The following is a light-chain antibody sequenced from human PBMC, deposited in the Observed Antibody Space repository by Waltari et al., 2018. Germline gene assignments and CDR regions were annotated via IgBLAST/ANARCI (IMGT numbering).Light chain of an antibody. Sequence: SYELTQPPSVSVSPGQTARIPSSGAALPKQYAYWYQQKPGQAPMLLIFKDTNRPSGIPERFSGSSSGTTVTLTISGVQTEDEADYYCQSADSSGTYPSVFGGGTKLTVL. CDR1: ALPKQY. J-gene: IGLJ3*02. CDR2: KDT. V-gene: IGLV3-25*03. CDR3: QSADSSGTYPSV.